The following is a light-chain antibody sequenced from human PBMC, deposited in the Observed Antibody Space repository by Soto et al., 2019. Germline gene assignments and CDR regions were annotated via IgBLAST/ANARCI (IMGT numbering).Light chain of an antibody. CDR3: QQRSSWPPL. V-gene: IGKV3-11*01. J-gene: IGKJ5*01. CDR2: GAS. CDR1: QSVGTY. Sequence: EIVLTQTPATRSLYPGERATLSCRASQSVGTYLVWYQQKPGQAPRLLIHGASNRATGIPARFSGSGSGTDFTLAISSLEPEDFAVYYCQQRSSWPPLFGQGTRLEIK.